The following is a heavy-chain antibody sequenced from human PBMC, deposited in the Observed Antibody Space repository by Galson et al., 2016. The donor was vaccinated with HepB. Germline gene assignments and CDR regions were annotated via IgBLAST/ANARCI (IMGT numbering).Heavy chain of an antibody. J-gene: IGHJ3*02. V-gene: IGHV4-59*12. D-gene: IGHD3/OR15-3a*01. Sequence: SETLSLTCTVSGGSISDSFWNWIRQPPGRGLEWIGYMYYSGSTHYNPTLKSRVTISVDTSKNQLSLRLTSVTAADTAVYFCARGSWTEGNAFDIWGQGTMVTVSS. CDR2: MYYSGST. CDR3: ARGSWTEGNAFDI. CDR1: GGSISDSF.